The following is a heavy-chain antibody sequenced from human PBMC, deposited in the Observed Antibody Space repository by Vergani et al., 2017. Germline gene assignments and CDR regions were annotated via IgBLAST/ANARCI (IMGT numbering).Heavy chain of an antibody. CDR2: IIPILGIA. V-gene: IGHV1-69*02. Sequence: QVQLVQSGAEVKKPGSSVKVSCKASGGTFSSYTISWVRQAPGQGLEWMGRIIPILGIANYAQKFQGRVTITADKSTSTAYMELSSLRSEDTAVYYCAGLKATSSLSFDCWGQGTLVTVSS. J-gene: IGHJ4*02. CDR3: AGLKATSSLSFDC. CDR1: GGTFSSYT.